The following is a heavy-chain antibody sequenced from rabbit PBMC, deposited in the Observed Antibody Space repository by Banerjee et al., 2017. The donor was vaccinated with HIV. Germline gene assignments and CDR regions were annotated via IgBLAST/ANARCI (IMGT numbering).Heavy chain of an antibody. J-gene: IGHJ4*01. CDR2: ITYGGSA. V-gene: IGHV1S47*01. Sequence: QEQLVESGGGLVQPGGSLKLSCKASGFDFSSYGVSWVRQAPGKGLEWIGYITYGGSAYYASWVKGRFTISRDNAQNTVSLQLNSLTAADTATYFCARTGSSFYMDLKLWGPGTLVTVS. CDR3: ARTGSSFYMDLKL. D-gene: IGHD8-1*01. CDR1: GFDFSSYG.